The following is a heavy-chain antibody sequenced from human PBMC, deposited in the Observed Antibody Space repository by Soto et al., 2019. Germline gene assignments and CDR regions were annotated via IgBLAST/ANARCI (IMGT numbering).Heavy chain of an antibody. J-gene: IGHJ4*02. Sequence: EVQLLESGGVLVQPGGSLRLSCAASGFTFSSYAMSWVRQAPGKGLEWVSGLSGSGCTTYYADSVKGRFTISRDSSKNTMYLQMNSLRGEDTAVYYCAKHLAAGGAKYRYFDYSSQGTLDTVAS. CDR1: GFTFSSYA. CDR2: LSGSGCTT. CDR3: AKHLAAGGAKYRYFDY. D-gene: IGHD6-13*01. V-gene: IGHV3-23*01.